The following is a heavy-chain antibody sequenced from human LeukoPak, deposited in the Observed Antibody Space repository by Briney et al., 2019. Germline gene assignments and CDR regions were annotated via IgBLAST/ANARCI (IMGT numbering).Heavy chain of an antibody. CDR2: INHSGST. V-gene: IGHV4-34*01. CDR3: ARPELEQGAFDI. Sequence: PSETLSLTCAVYGGSFSGYYWSWIRQPPGKGLEWIGEINHSGSTNYNPFLKSRVTISVDTSKNQFSLKLSSVTAADTAVYYCARPELEQGAFDIWGQGTMVTVSS. D-gene: IGHD1/OR15-1a*01. J-gene: IGHJ3*02. CDR1: GGSFSGYY.